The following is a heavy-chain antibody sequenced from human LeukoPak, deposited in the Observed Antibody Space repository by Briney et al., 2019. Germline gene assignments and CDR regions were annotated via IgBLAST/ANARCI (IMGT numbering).Heavy chain of an antibody. D-gene: IGHD2-15*01. CDR3: ARDSARYCSGGSCPQGDY. CDR1: GFTFSSFN. V-gene: IGHV3-21*01. J-gene: IGHJ4*02. Sequence: GGSLRLSCAASGFTFSSFNMNWVRQAPGKAMEWVSSITSSGTHIFYADSVRGRFTISRDNAKNSLYLQMNSLRAEDTAVYYCARDSARYCSGGSCPQGDYWGQGTLVTVSS. CDR2: ITSSGTHI.